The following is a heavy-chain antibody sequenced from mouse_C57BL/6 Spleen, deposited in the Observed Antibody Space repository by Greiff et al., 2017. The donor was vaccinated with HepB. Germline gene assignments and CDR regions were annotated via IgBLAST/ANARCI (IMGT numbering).Heavy chain of an antibody. CDR1: GYTFTDYY. J-gene: IGHJ4*01. CDR3: AKRGGYYAMDY. Sequence: VQLQQSGPELVKPGASVKISCKASGYTFTDYYMNWVKQSHGKSLEWIGDINPNNGGTSYNQKFKGKATLTVDKSSSKAYMELRSLTSEDSAVYYCAKRGGYYAMDYWGQGTSVTVSS. CDR2: INPNNGGT. V-gene: IGHV1-26*01.